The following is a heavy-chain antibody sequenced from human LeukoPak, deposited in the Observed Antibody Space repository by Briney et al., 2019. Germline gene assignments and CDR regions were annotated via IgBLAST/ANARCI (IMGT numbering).Heavy chain of an antibody. CDR1: VYTFTSYY. CDR2: INPSGGST. D-gene: IGHD3-22*01. J-gene: IGHJ4*02. CDR3: ASGQYDSSGADY. V-gene: IGHV1-46*01. Sequence: VASVNVSCMASVYTFTSYYMHWVRQAPGQGLEWMGIINPSGGSTSYAQKFQGRVTMTRDTSTSTVYMELSSLRSEDTAVYYCASGQYDSSGADYWGQGTLVTVSS.